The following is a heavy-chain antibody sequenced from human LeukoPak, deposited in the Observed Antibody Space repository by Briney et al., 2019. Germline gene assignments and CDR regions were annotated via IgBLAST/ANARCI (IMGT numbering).Heavy chain of an antibody. J-gene: IGHJ4*02. CDR2: IYYSGST. CDR1: GGSISSYY. D-gene: IGHD6-13*01. Sequence: SETLSLTCTVSGGSISSYYWSWIRQPPGKGLEWIGYIYYSGSTNYNPSLKSRVTISVDTSKNQFSLKLSSVTAADTAVYYCARYSSSWYARYFDYWGQGTLVTVSS. CDR3: ARYSSSWYARYFDY. V-gene: IGHV4-59*08.